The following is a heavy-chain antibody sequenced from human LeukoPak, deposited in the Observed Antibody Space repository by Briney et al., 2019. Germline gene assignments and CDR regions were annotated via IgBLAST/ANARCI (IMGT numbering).Heavy chain of an antibody. CDR1: GYTFTDYY. J-gene: IGHJ3*02. CDR2: VDPEDGET. CDR3: ATRGGPGSFDI. V-gene: IGHV1-69-2*01. D-gene: IGHD3-10*01. Sequence: ASVKVSCKVSGYTFTDYYMHWVQQAPGKGLEWMGLVDPEDGETIYAEKFQGRVTKTADTSTDTAYMELSSLRSEDTAVYYCATRGGPGSFDIWGQGTMVTVPS.